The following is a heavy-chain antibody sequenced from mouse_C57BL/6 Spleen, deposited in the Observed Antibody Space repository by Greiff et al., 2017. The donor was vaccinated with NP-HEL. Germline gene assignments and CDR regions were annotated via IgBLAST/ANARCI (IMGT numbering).Heavy chain of an antibody. D-gene: IGHD1-1*01. Sequence: QVQLQQSGPELVKPGASVKISCKASGYAFSSSWMNWVKQRPGQGLEWIGRIYPGDGDTNYNGKFKGKATLTADKSSSTAYMQLSSLTSEDSAVYFCASITTVDWYFDVWGTGTTVTVSS. J-gene: IGHJ1*03. V-gene: IGHV1-82*01. CDR1: GYAFSSSW. CDR2: IYPGDGDT. CDR3: ASITTVDWYFDV.